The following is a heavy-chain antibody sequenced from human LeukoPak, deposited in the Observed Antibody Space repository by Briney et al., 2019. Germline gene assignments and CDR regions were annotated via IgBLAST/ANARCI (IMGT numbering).Heavy chain of an antibody. Sequence: GGSLRLSCAASAFTFSSYAMSWVRQAPGKGLEWDSGISGSGGSTYYADSVKGRFTISRDNSKNTLYLQMNSLRAEDTAVYYCAKGGVVITTVFDYWGQGTLVTVSS. D-gene: IGHD3-3*01. CDR1: AFTFSSYA. CDR2: ISGSGGST. V-gene: IGHV3-23*01. CDR3: AKGGVVITTVFDY. J-gene: IGHJ4*02.